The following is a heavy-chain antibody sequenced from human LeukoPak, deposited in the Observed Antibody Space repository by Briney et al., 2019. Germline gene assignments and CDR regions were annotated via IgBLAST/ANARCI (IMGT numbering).Heavy chain of an antibody. Sequence: GASVKVSCKASGYTFTSYGISWVRQAPGQGLEWMGWISAYNGNTNYAQKLQGRVTMTTDTSTSTAYMELRSLRSDDTAVYYCARDGPESSSWYSRYYFDYWGQGTLVTVSS. CDR3: ARDGPESSSWYSRYYFDY. J-gene: IGHJ4*02. CDR1: GYTFTSYG. CDR2: ISAYNGNT. V-gene: IGHV1-18*01. D-gene: IGHD6-13*01.